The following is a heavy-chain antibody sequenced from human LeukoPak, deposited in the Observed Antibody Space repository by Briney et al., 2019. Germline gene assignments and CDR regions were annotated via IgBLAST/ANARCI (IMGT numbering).Heavy chain of an antibody. V-gene: IGHV3-30*02. Sequence: PGGSLRLSCAASGFTFSSYGMHWVRQAPGKGLEWVAFIRYDGSNKYYADSVKGRFTISRDNSKNTLYLQMNSLRAEDTAVYYCAKARVVRRVITDYWGQGTLVTVSS. CDR1: GFTFSSYG. CDR3: AKARVVRRVITDY. J-gene: IGHJ4*02. CDR2: IRYDGSNK. D-gene: IGHD3-10*01.